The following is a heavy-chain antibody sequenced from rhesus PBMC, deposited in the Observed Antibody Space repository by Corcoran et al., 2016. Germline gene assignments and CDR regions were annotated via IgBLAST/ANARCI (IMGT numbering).Heavy chain of an antibody. CDR1: GGPISDDYY. CDR2: IYGSGGGT. V-gene: IGHV4-106*01. Sequence: QVQLQESGPGLVKPSETLSLTCAVSGGPISDDYYWSWIRQPPGKGLEWIGYIYGSGGGTNYNPSLKNRVTISIDTSKNQFSLKLSSVTAADTAVYYCAANSGSRTRGNFDYWGQGVLVTVSS. CDR3: AANSGSRTRGNFDY. J-gene: IGHJ4*01. D-gene: IGHD6-25*01.